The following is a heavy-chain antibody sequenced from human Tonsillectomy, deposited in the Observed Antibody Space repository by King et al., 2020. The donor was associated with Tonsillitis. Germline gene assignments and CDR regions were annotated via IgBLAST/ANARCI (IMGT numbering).Heavy chain of an antibody. J-gene: IGHJ4*02. CDR2: INHSGST. CDR3: ARAPPYCTNGVCPFEY. V-gene: IGHV4-34*01. Sequence: ACLLPPSAPLSLTCAVSGGSFSGSSWSWIRQPPGKGLEWIGEINHSGSTKYNPSLKSRVPISVATSKNHVSLKLSSVTAADTSVYYCARAPPYCTNGVCPFEYWGQGTQVTVSS. D-gene: IGHD2-8*01. CDR1: GGSFSGSS.